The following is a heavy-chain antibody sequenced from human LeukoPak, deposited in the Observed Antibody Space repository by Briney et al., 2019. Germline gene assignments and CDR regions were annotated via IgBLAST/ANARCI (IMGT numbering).Heavy chain of an antibody. CDR1: GYSISSGYY. CDR3: ARQDCSGGSCYFPYYYYYYMDV. V-gene: IGHV4-38-2*02. J-gene: IGHJ6*03. CDR2: VLHSGST. D-gene: IGHD2-15*01. Sequence: PSETLSLTCTVSGYSISSGYYWGWIRQPPGKGREWIGSVLHSGSTYYNPSLKSRVTISVDTSKNQFSLKLSSVTAADTAVYYCARQDCSGGSCYFPYYYYYYMDVWGKGTTVTVSS.